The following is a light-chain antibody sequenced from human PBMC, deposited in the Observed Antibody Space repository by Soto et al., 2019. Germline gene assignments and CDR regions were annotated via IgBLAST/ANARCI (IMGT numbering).Light chain of an antibody. V-gene: IGKV3-20*01. CDR2: GAS. Sequence: EIVLTQSPGTLSLSPGERATLSCRASQSVISSYLAWYQQKPGQAPRVLIYGASTRATGIRDRFSGSGSGTDFTLTIRRLEPEDFAVYYFQQYGSSPQLTFGGGTKVEIK. CDR3: QQYGSSPQLT. J-gene: IGKJ4*01. CDR1: QSVISSY.